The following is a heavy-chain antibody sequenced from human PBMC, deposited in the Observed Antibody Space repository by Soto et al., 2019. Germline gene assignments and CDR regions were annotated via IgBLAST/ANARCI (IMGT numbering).Heavy chain of an antibody. CDR3: ARAPPGDWFDP. CDR1: GVTFSRFW. D-gene: IGHD3-10*01. CDR2: ISSDGSDT. V-gene: IGHV3-74*01. Sequence: PGGSLRLSCAASGVTFSRFWMHWVRQAPGKGLVWVSRISSDGSDTTYADSVKGRFTSSRDNAKNTLYLQMNSLRAEDTAVYYCARAPPGDWFDPWGQGT. J-gene: IGHJ5*02.